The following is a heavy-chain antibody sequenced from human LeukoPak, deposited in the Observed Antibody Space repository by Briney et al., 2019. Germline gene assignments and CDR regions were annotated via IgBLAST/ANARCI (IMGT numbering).Heavy chain of an antibody. CDR1: GYTFTGYY. Sequence: ASVKVSCKASGYTFTGYYMHWVRQAPGQGLEWMGRINPNRGGTNYAQKFQGRVTMTRDTSISTAYMELSRLRSDDTAVYYCARDKVAAADGWFDPWGQGTLVTVSS. CDR2: INPNRGGT. J-gene: IGHJ5*02. D-gene: IGHD6-13*01. CDR3: ARDKVAAADGWFDP. V-gene: IGHV1-2*06.